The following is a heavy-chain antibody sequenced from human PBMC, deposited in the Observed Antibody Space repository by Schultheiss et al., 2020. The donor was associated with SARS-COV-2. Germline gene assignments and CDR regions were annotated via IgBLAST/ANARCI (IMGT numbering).Heavy chain of an antibody. CDR3: ARHWTETTRILEWLRPHYYYYGMDV. J-gene: IGHJ6*02. D-gene: IGHD3-3*01. Sequence: GESLKISCKGSGYSFTSYWIGWVRQMPGKGLEWMGIIYPGDSDTRYRPSFQGQVTISADKSISTAYLQWSSLKASDTAMYYCARHWTETTRILEWLRPHYYYYGMDVWGQGTTVTVSS. V-gene: IGHV5-51*01. CDR2: IYPGDSDT. CDR1: GYSFTSYW.